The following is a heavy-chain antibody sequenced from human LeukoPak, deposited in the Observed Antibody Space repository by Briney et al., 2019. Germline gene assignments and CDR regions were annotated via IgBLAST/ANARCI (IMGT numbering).Heavy chain of an antibody. CDR2: INPSGGGT. J-gene: IGHJ5*02. D-gene: IGHD2-8*01. V-gene: IGHV1-46*01. Sequence: ASVTVSFKASGYTFTIYYIHWVRQAPGQGLEWMGVINPSGGGTSYAQKFQGRVTMTRDTSTSTVYMDLRSLRFEDTAVYFCARDMLAVPSNWFDPWGQGTLVTVSS. CDR1: GYTFTIYY. CDR3: ARDMLAVPSNWFDP.